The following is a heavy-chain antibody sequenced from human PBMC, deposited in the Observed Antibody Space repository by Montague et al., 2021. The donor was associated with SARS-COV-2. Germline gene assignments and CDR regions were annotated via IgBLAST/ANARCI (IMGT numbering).Heavy chain of an antibody. CDR3: AREFRIELWQTNWYFGL. J-gene: IGHJ2*01. D-gene: IGHD3-16*01. V-gene: IGHV4-59*11. Sequence: SETLSLTCSVSGGPISGRYWSWIRQPTGKGLEWTGNFDHSGDTKYNPSLKSRATISVDTSKNQFALRLHSVTAADTAVYYCAREFRIELWQTNWYFGLWGRGTLVTVSS. CDR1: GGPISGRY. CDR2: FDHSGDT.